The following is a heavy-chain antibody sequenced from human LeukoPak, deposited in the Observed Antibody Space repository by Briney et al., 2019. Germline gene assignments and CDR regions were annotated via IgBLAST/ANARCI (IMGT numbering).Heavy chain of an antibody. V-gene: IGHV1-69*06. CDR2: IIPIFGTA. CDR3: ARDPPNYYGSGSYHNWFDP. D-gene: IGHD3-10*01. CDR1: GGTFSSYA. J-gene: IGHJ5*02. Sequence: SVKVSCKASGGTFSSYAISWVRQAPGQGLEWMGGIIPIFGTANYAQKSQGRVTITADKSTSTAYMELGSLRSEDTAVYYCARDPPNYYGSGSYHNWFDPWGQGTLVTVSS.